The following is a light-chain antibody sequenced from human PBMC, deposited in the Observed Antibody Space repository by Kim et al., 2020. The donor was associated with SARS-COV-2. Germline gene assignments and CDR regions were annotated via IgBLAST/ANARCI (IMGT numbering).Light chain of an antibody. J-gene: IGLJ3*02. Sequence: SSELTQDPAVSVALGQTVRITCQGDSPRSYYASWYQQKPGQAPVLVIYKDSERPSGIPERFSGSSSGTTVTLSITGVQAEDEADYYCQSADSSGAYKVFGGGTQLTVL. V-gene: IGLV3-19*01. CDR3: QSADSSGAYKV. CDR1: SPRSYY. CDR2: KDS.